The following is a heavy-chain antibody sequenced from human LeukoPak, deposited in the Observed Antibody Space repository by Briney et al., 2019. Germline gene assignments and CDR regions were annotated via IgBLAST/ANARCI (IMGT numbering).Heavy chain of an antibody. CDR3: ARGQRSDAGWGLYYYYYYIDV. D-gene: IGHD3-10*01. V-gene: IGHV4-59*01. CDR2: IYHSGST. CDR1: GGSISSYY. J-gene: IGHJ6*03. Sequence: PSETLSLTCTVSGGSISSYYWSWIRQPPGKGLEWIGYIYHSGSTKYNPSLKSRVTISVDTSKNQFSLKMSSVTAADTAVYYCARGQRSDAGWGLYYYYYYIDVWGKGTTVTVSS.